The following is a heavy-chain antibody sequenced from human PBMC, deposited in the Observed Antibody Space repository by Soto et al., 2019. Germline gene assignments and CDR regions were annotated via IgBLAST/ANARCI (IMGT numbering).Heavy chain of an antibody. D-gene: IGHD5-18*01. CDR3: ARGVGYSYGFGY. CDR1: GYTFTSYA. V-gene: IGHV1-3*01. J-gene: IGHJ4*02. CDR2: INAGNGNT. Sequence: GASVKVSCKASGYTFTSYAMHWVRQAPGQRLEWMGWINAGNGNTKYSQKFQGRVTITRDTSASTAYMELSSLRSEDTAVYYCARGVGYSYGFGYWGQGTLVTVSS.